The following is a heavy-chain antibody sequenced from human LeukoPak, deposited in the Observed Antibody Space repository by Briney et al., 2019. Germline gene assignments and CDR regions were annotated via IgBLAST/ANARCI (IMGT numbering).Heavy chain of an antibody. CDR2: ISSSSSYI. CDR3: ARVTAYYYDSNGYFDQ. V-gene: IGHV3-21*01. D-gene: IGHD3-22*01. J-gene: IGHJ4*02. Sequence: PGGSLRLSCAASGFTFSSYSMNWVRQAPGKGLEWVSSISSSSSYIYYADSVKGRFTISRDNAKNSLYLQMNSLRAEDTAVYYCARVTAYYYDSNGYFDQWGQGTLVTVSS. CDR1: GFTFSSYS.